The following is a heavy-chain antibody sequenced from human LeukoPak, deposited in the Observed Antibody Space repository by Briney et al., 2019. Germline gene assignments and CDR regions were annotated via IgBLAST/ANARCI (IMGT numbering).Heavy chain of an antibody. CDR1: GVSISSGSYY. CDR3: AREGYYDRXGYRXX. CDR2: IYTTGST. V-gene: IGHV4-61*02. J-gene: IGHJ1*01. Sequence: SQTLSLTCTVSGVSISSGSYYWVWIRQPAGKGLEWIGRIYTTGSTNYNPSFKSRVTISVDTSKNQFSLKLSSVTAADTAVYYCAREGYYDRXGYRXXWGQGTLVT. D-gene: IGHD3-22*01.